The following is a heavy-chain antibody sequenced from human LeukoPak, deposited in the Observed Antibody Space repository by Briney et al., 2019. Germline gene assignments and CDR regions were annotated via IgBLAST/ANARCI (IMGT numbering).Heavy chain of an antibody. V-gene: IGHV4-59*01. J-gene: IGHJ5*02. CDR1: GASISSYY. Sequence: PSETLSLTCTVSGASISSYYWSWIRQPAGKGLEWIGYIYYSGSTNYNPSLKSRVTISVDTSKNQFSLKLSSVTAADTAVYYCARWYSSGYYYSGWFDPWGQGTLVTVSS. CDR3: ARWYSSGYYYSGWFDP. CDR2: IYYSGST. D-gene: IGHD3-22*01.